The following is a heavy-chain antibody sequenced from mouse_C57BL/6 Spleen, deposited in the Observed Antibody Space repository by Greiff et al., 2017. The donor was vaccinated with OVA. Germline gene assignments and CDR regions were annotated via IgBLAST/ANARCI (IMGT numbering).Heavy chain of an antibody. CDR2: IDPSDSYT. CDR1: GYTFTSYW. Sequence: QVQLQQPGAELVKPGASVKLSCTASGYTFTSYWMQWVKQRPGQGLEWIGEIDPSDSYTNYNQQFKGKATLTVDTSSSTAYMQLSSLTSEDSAVDYCARSRGHYYDFDYWGQGTTLTVSS. D-gene: IGHD1-2*01. V-gene: IGHV1-50*01. CDR3: ARSRGHYYDFDY. J-gene: IGHJ2*01.